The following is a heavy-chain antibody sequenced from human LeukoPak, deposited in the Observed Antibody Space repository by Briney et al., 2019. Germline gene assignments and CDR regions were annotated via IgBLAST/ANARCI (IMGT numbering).Heavy chain of an antibody. D-gene: IGHD2-21*02. V-gene: IGHV1-2*02. J-gene: IGHJ3*02. CDR3: ARQAYCGGDCYSDAFDI. CDR1: GYTFTGYY. CDR2: INPNSGGT. Sequence: GGSVTVSCKASGYTFTGYYMHWVRQAPGQGREWMGWINPNSGGTNYAQKFQGRVTMTRETSISTAYMELSRLRSDDTAVYYCARQAYCGGDCYSDAFDIWGQGTMVTVSS.